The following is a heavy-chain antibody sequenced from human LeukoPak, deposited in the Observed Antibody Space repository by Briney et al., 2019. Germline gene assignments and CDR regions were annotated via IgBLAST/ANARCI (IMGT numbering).Heavy chain of an antibody. V-gene: IGHV4-39*02. CDR1: GGSISSSSYY. D-gene: IGHD2-8*01. CDR2: IYYSGST. Sequence: SETLSLTCTVSGGSISSSSYYWGWIRQPPGKGLEWIGSIYYSGSTYYNPSLKSRVTISVDTSKNQFSLKLSSVTAADTAVYYCARDCTNGVCYSGWGQGTLVTVSS. J-gene: IGHJ4*02. CDR3: ARDCTNGVCYSG.